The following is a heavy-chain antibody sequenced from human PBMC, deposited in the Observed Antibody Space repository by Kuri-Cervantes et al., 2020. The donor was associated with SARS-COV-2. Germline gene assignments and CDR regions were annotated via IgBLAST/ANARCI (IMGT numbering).Heavy chain of an antibody. CDR3: ARQGRHHAGPFDY. V-gene: IGHV5-51*01. J-gene: IGHJ4*02. Sequence: KVSCKGSGYSFTSYWIGWVRQMHGKGLEWMGIIYPGDSDTRYSPSFQGQVTISADKSISTAYLQWSSLKASDTAMYYCARQGRHHAGPFDYWGQGTLVTVSS. CDR1: GYSFTSYW. D-gene: IGHD1-14*01. CDR2: IYPGDSDT.